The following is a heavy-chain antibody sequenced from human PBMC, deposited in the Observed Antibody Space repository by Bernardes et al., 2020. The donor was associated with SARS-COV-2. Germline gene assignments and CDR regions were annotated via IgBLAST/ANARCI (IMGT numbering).Heavy chain of an antibody. J-gene: IGHJ4*02. CDR1: GFTFSDYY. CDR3: AASFCSRESCNSAAIDY. V-gene: IGHV3-11*01. Sequence: GGSLRLSCAASGFTFSDYYMIWIRQAPGKGLEWASHISCFGNDKYYLDSLKGRFTISRDNAKNSLYLQMNSLTSEDTAMYYCAASFCSRESCNSAAIDYWGQGTLVTVSS. D-gene: IGHD2-15*01. CDR2: ISCFGNDK.